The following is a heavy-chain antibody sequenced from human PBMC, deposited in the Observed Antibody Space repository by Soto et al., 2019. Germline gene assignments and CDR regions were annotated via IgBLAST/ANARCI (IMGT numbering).Heavy chain of an antibody. D-gene: IGHD3-10*01. CDR1: GGSISSYY. J-gene: IGHJ4*02. CDR3: ARDFMSGTMDY. CDR2: IYYSGST. V-gene: IGHV4-59*01. Sequence: SETLSLTCTVSGGSISSYYWSWIRQPPGKGLEWIGYIYYSGSTNYNPSLKSRVTISVDTSKNQFSLKLSSVTAADTAVYYCARDFMSGTMDYWGQGTLVTVSS.